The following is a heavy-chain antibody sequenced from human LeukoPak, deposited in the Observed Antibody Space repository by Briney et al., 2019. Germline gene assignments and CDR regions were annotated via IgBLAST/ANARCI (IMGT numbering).Heavy chain of an antibody. J-gene: IGHJ1*01. CDR3: ATYSSSNGREFQY. V-gene: IGHV3-7*01. Sequence: GGSLRLSCAASGFTFSTYWMNWVRQAPGKGLEWVANIQQHGSETYYGDSVKGRFTISRDNAKNSLYLQMNSLRAEDTAVYYCATYSSSNGREFQYWGQGTLVTASS. CDR1: GFTFSTYW. D-gene: IGHD2-2*01. CDR2: IQQHGSET.